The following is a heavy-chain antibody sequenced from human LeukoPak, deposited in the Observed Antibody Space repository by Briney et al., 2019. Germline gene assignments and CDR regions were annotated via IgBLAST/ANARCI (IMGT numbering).Heavy chain of an antibody. Sequence: KPSETLSLTCAVYGGSFSGYYWSWIRQPPGKGLEWIGEINHSGSTNYNPSLKSRVTISVDTSKNQFSLKLSSVTAADTAVYYCAKGGYSYGRPERYFDYWGQGTLVTVSS. CDR3: AKGGYSYGRPERYFDY. D-gene: IGHD5-18*01. CDR1: GGSFSGYY. CDR2: INHSGST. V-gene: IGHV4-34*01. J-gene: IGHJ4*02.